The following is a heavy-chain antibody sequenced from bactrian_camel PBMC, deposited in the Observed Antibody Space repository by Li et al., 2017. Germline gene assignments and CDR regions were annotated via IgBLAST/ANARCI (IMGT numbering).Heavy chain of an antibody. CDR3: AADPIERGGYCYSPKGY. Sequence: VQLVESGGGSVDAGGSLRLSCAVPRAIYHSNCMGWFRQAPGKEREWVAFTFTGDGTTSYTDSVKGRFTVSQDNSQNTVYLQMDSLKAEDTAMYYCAADPIERGGYCYSPKGYWGQGTQVTVS. J-gene: IGHJ6*01. D-gene: IGHD2*01. CDR2: FTGDGTT. CDR1: RAIYHSNC. V-gene: IGHV3S53*01.